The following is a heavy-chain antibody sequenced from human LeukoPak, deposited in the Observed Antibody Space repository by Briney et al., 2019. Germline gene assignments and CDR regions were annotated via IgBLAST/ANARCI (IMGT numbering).Heavy chain of an antibody. Sequence: PSETLSLTCTVSGGSISSYYWSWIRQPPGKGLEWIGYIYYSGSTNYNPSLTSRVTISVDTSKNQFSLKLSSVTAADTAVYYCARDYYGGNSSPYYFDYWGQGTLVTVSS. CDR2: IYYSGST. J-gene: IGHJ4*02. CDR3: ARDYYGGNSSPYYFDY. CDR1: GGSISSYY. D-gene: IGHD4-23*01. V-gene: IGHV4-59*01.